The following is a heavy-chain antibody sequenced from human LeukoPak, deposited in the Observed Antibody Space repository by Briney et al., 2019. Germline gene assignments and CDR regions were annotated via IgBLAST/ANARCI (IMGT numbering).Heavy chain of an antibody. CDR1: GGPISSSPYY. J-gene: IGHJ4*02. D-gene: IGHD3-10*01. Sequence: SETLSLTRTVSGGPISSSPYYWGWIRQPPGKGLEWIGSISYSGSTFYNPSLKSRLTISVDTSKNQFSLKLSSLTAADTAVFYCARLSPYLGSGSSAFPDDFWGQGTLVTVSS. CDR3: ARLSPYLGSGSSAFPDDF. CDR2: ISYSGST. V-gene: IGHV4-39*01.